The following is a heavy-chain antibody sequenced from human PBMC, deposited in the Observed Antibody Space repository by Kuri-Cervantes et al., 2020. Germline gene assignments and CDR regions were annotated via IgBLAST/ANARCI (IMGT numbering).Heavy chain of an antibody. Sequence: GESLKXXXAASXXXXSSYWXHWVRQAPGKXXVWXSXINXXXSXTSYADXXXXRFTXXRDNAXXXLYXQXXXLRAEDTXVXYCARALNDYXRRGAFDIWGQGTMVTVSS. CDR1: XXXXSSYW. CDR3: ARALNDYXRRGAFDI. D-gene: IGHD4-11*01. CDR2: INXXXSXT. V-gene: IGHV3-74*01. J-gene: IGHJ3*02.